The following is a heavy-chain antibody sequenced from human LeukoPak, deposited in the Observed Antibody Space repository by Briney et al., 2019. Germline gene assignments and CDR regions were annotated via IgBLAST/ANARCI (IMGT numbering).Heavy chain of an antibody. V-gene: IGHV1-18*01. D-gene: IGHD4-17*01. CDR2: ITTSNGNT. CDR3: ARGYDYGDYVGDFDY. J-gene: IGHJ4*02. CDR1: GYTFTSYP. Sequence: ASVNVSCKASGYTFTSYPISWVRQAPGQGLEWMGWITTSNGNTHYAQKPQGRVTMTTETSTSTAYMDLRGMRSDDTAVYYCARGYDYGDYVGDFDYWGQGTLVTVSS.